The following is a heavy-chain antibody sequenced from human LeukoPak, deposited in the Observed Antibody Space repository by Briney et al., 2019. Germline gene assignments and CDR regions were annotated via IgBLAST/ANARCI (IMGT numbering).Heavy chain of an antibody. V-gene: IGHV3-74*01. D-gene: IGHD5-12*01. CDR1: GFTFGGYW. J-gene: IGHJ4*02. Sequence: PGGSLRLSCAASGFTFGGYWMHWVRQAPGKGLVWVSRINSDGGRTIYADSVKGRFTVSRDNAKNTLYLQMNSLRAEDTAVYYCARVGAIVARLPHCDYWGQGTLVTVSS. CDR3: ARVGAIVARLPHCDY. CDR2: INSDGGRT.